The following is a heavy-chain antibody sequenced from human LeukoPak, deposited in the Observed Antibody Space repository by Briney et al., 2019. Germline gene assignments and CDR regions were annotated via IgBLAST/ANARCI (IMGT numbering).Heavy chain of an antibody. J-gene: IGHJ4*02. CDR2: ISYDGSDK. CDR3: ARVLDTAMVGGFDY. D-gene: IGHD5-18*01. CDR1: GFNFNSYT. Sequence: GGSLRLSCAASGFNFNSYTMHWVRQAPGKGLEWVAVISYDGSDKFYADSVKGRFTISRDNSKNTLYLEMNNLRTEDTAVYYCARVLDTAMVGGFDYWGQGTLVTVSS. V-gene: IGHV3-30*04.